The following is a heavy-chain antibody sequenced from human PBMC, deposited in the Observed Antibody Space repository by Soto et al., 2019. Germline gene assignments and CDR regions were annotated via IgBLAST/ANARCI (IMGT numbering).Heavy chain of an antibody. V-gene: IGHV3-30*18. CDR3: AKDAEFEYSSSSLFDY. CDR1: GFTFSSYG. J-gene: IGHJ4*02. D-gene: IGHD6-6*01. CDR2: ISYDGSNK. Sequence: GGSLRLSCAASGFTFSSYGMHWVRQAPGKGLEWVAVISYDGSNKYYADTVKGRFTISRDNSKNTLYLQMNSLRAEDTAVYYCAKDAEFEYSSSSLFDYWGQGT.